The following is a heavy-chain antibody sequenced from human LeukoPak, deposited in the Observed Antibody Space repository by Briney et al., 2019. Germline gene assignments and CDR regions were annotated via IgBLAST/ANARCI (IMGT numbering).Heavy chain of an antibody. J-gene: IGHJ4*02. V-gene: IGHV3-11*01. CDR1: GVTFSDYC. CDR3: ARGGYYYGYPFDY. D-gene: IGHD3-10*01. CDR2: ISSSGASI. Sequence: GGSLRLSCAASGVTFSDYCMTWIRQAPGKGLEWVSYISSSGASIYYADSVKGRFTLSRDNTKSSLYLQMSSLRSEDTAVYYCARGGYYYGYPFDYWGQGTLVTVSS.